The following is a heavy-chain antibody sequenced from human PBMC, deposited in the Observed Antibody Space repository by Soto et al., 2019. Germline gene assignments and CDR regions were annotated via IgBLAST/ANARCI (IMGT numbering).Heavy chain of an antibody. D-gene: IGHD1-26*01. CDR2: IYYSGST. V-gene: IGHV4-59*01. CDR3: ARRYGGNFDY. J-gene: IGHJ4*02. CDR1: GGSISSYY. Sequence: SETLSLTCTVSGGSISSYYWSWFRQPPGKGLEWIGYIYYSGSTNYNPSLKSRVTISVDTPKNQFSLKLSSVTAADTAVYYCARRYGGNFDYWGQGTLVTVSS.